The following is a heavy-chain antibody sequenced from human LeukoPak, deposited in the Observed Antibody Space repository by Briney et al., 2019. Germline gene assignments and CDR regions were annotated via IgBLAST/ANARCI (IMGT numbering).Heavy chain of an antibody. V-gene: IGHV1-69*13. CDR1: GGTFSSYA. J-gene: IGHJ4*02. CDR2: IIPIFGTA. D-gene: IGHD4-23*01. CDR3: ARDVDGNSCILGY. Sequence: GASVKVSCKASGGTFSSYAISWVRQAPGQGLEWMGGIIPIFGTANYAQKFQGRVTITADESTSTAYMELSSLRSEDTAVYYCARDVDGNSCILGYWGQGTLVTVSS.